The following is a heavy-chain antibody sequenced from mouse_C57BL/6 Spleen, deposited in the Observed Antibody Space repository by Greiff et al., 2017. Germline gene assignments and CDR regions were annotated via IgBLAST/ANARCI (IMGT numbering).Heavy chain of an antibody. CDR3: AGLGQAWFAY. CDR1: GYSFTSYY. V-gene: IGHV1-66*01. CDR2: IYPGSGNT. Sequence: VQRVESGPELVKPGASVKISCKASGYSFTSYYIHWVKQRPGQGLEWIGWIYPGSGNTKYNEKFKGKATLTADTSSSTAYMQLSSLTSEDSAVYYCAGLGQAWFAYWGQGTLVTVSA. J-gene: IGHJ3*01. D-gene: IGHD4-1*01.